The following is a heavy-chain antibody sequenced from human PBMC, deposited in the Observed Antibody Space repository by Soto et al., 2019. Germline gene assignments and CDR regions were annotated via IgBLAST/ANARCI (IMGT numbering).Heavy chain of an antibody. CDR1: GGTFSSYD. CDR2: IIPIFGTA. CDR3: ARKGYYDSSGYYPFDY. J-gene: IGHJ4*02. V-gene: IGHV1-69*13. Sequence: ASVKVSCKASGGTFSSYDISWVRQAPGQGLEWMGGIIPIFGTANYAQKFQGRVTITADESTSTAYMELSSLRSEDTAVYYCARKGYYDSSGYYPFDYWGQGTLVTVSS. D-gene: IGHD3-22*01.